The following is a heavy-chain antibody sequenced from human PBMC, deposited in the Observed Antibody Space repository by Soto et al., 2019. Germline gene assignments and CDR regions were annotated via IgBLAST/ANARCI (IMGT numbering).Heavy chain of an antibody. CDR1: GESFIGHY. Sequence: SETLSLTCAAYGESFIGHYLNWIRQPPGKGLEWIGDINHRGNTNYNSSLKSRVTISIDTSKSQFSLRLTSLIDTDMAVYYCARAAPRDSSGLYFDFWGQGSLVTVSS. J-gene: IGHJ4*02. CDR2: INHRGNT. CDR3: ARAAPRDSSGLYFDF. D-gene: IGHD6-19*01. V-gene: IGHV4-34*01.